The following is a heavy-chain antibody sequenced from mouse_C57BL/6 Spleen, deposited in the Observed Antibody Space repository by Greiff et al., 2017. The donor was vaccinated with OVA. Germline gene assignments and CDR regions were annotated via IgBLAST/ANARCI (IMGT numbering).Heavy chain of an antibody. Sequence: QVQLQQPGAELVKPGASVKLSCKASGYTFTSYWMHWVKQRPGQGLEWIGMIHPNSGSTNYNEKFKSKATLTVDKSSSTAYMQLSSLTSEDSAVYYCARGGAHYYGSSYNYAMDYWGQGTSVTVSS. V-gene: IGHV1-64*01. D-gene: IGHD1-1*01. J-gene: IGHJ4*01. CDR3: ARGGAHYYGSSYNYAMDY. CDR2: IHPNSGST. CDR1: GYTFTSYW.